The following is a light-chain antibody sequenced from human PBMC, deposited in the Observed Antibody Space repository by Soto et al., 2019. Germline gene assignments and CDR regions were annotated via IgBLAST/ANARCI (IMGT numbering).Light chain of an antibody. CDR2: GAS. Sequence: EIVLTQSPATLSVSPGERATLSCRASQSISRTLAWYQQKPGQPPRLLIYGASSRATGIPARFSGSGSGTEFALTISRLEPEDFAVYYCQQYSKWPITFGQGTRLEIK. J-gene: IGKJ5*01. V-gene: IGKV3-15*01. CDR3: QQYSKWPIT. CDR1: QSISRT.